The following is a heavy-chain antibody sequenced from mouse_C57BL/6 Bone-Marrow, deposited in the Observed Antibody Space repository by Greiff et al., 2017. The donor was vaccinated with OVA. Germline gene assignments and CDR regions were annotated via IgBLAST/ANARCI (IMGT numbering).Heavy chain of an antibody. CDR2: ISYSGRT. CDR3: ARDGYYGSSYYAMDY. CDR1: GYSITSGYD. V-gene: IGHV3-1*01. J-gene: IGHJ4*01. Sequence: EVQGVESGPGMVKPSQSLSLTCTVTGYSITSGYDWHWIRHFPGNKLEWMGYISYSGRTNYNPSLQSRISITHDTSKNHFFLKLNSVTTEDTATYYCARDGYYGSSYYAMDYWGQGTSVTVSS. D-gene: IGHD1-1*01.